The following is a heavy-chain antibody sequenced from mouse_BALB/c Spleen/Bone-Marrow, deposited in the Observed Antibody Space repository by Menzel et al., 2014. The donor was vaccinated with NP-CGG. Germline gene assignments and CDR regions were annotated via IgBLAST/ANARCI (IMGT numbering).Heavy chain of an antibody. V-gene: IGHV1-82*01. Sequence: QVQLQQSGPELVKPGASVKISCKASGYALSSSWMNWVKQRPGQGLEWIGRIYPGDGDTNYNGKFKGKATLTADKPSSTAYMQLSSLTSVDSAAYFCASNYYGSSYAMDYWGQGASVTVSS. J-gene: IGHJ4*01. D-gene: IGHD1-1*01. CDR1: GYALSSSW. CDR2: IYPGDGDT. CDR3: ASNYYGSSYAMDY.